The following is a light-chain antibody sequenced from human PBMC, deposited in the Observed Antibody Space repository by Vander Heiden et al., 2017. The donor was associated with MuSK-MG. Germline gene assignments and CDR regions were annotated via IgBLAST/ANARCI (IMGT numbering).Light chain of an antibody. J-gene: IGLJ2*01. V-gene: IGLV1-44*01. Sequence: QSVLPQPPSASGTPGQRVTISCSGSSSNIGSNTVNWYQQLSGTAPKLLLYSNDQRPSGVPDRFSGSKSGTSASLAISGLLSEDEADYYCAAWDDTLNGPVFGGGTKLTVL. CDR1: SSNIGSNT. CDR3: AAWDDTLNGPV. CDR2: SND.